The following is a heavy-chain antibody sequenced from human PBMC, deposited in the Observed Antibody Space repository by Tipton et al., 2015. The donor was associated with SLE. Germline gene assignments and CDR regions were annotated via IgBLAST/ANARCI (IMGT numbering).Heavy chain of an antibody. CDR1: GYTFTTYG. V-gene: IGHV1-18*01. CDR3: AREVYSGSYYYYYGMDV. D-gene: IGHD3-10*01. Sequence: QSGPEVKKPGASVRVSCKASGYTFTTYGISWVRQAPGQGLEWMGWISTYNGNTNYAQKLQGRVTMTSDTSTSTAYMELRSLRSDDTAMYYCAREVYSGSYYYYYGMDVWGQGTTVTISS. CDR2: ISTYNGNT. J-gene: IGHJ6*02.